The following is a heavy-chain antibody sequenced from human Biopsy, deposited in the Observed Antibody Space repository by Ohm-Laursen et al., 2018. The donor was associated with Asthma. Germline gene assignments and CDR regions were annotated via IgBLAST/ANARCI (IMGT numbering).Heavy chain of an antibody. CDR1: RFTYE. D-gene: IGHD6-19*01. V-gene: IGHV3-33*08. Sequence: SLRFSCAASRFTYEMHWVRQAPGKGLEWVSFIWYDGRKKTYADSVKGRFTISRDNSKNTLSLQMNSLTAEDTAVYYCAREGVAGTHIEDWGQGTLVTVSS. CDR2: IWYDGRKK. J-gene: IGHJ4*02. CDR3: AREGVAGTHIED.